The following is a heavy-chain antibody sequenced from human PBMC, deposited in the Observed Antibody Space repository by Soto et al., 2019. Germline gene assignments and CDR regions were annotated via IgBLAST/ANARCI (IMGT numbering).Heavy chain of an antibody. Sequence: QVQLVQSGAEVKKPGASVKVSCKASGYTFTSYGISWVRQAPGQGLEWMGWTSAYNGNTNYAQKLQGRVTMTTDTSTITAYMELRSLRSDDTAVYYCARSAYYAILAGYYNVMGYWGQGTLVTVSS. CDR1: GYTFTSYG. CDR3: ARSAYYAILAGYYNVMGY. J-gene: IGHJ4*02. D-gene: IGHD3-9*01. V-gene: IGHV1-18*01. CDR2: TSAYNGNT.